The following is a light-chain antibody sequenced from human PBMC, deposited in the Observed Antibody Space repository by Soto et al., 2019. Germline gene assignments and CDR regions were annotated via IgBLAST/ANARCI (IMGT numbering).Light chain of an antibody. V-gene: IGLV1-51*01. CDR1: SSNIGNNY. CDR3: GTWDSSLSAYV. Sequence: QSVLTQPPSVSAAPGQKVTISCSGSSSNIGNNYVSWYQQLPGTAPKLLMYDNNKRPSGIPDRFSGSKSGTSATLGITGLQTGDEADYYCGTWDSSLSAYVFGTGNKVTVL. J-gene: IGLJ1*01. CDR2: DNN.